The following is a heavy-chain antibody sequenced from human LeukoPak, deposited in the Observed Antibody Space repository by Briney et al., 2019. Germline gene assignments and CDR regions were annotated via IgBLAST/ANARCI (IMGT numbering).Heavy chain of an antibody. D-gene: IGHD2-2*01. Sequence: ASVKVSCKASGYSFTSYDMNWVRQAPGQGLEWMGWMNLHNGNTGYSQRFQGRVTMTRNTSLSTAYLELSSLPPEDTAVYYCARGHQLNDYYMDVWGKGTTVTVSS. CDR3: ARGHQLNDYYMDV. CDR2: MNLHNGNT. J-gene: IGHJ6*03. V-gene: IGHV1-8*01. CDR1: GYSFTSYD.